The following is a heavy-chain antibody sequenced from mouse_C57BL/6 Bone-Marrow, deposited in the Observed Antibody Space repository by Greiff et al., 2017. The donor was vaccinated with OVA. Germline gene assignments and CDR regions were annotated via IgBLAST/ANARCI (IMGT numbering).Heavy chain of an antibody. CDR2: INPYNGGT. CDR3: ARLTTVVAFYWYFDV. V-gene: IGHV1-19*01. D-gene: IGHD1-1*01. Sequence: EVQLQQPGPVLVKPGASVKMSCKASGYTFTDYYMNWVKQSHGKSLEWIGVINPYNGGTSYNQKFKGKATLTVDKSSSTAYMELNSLTSEDSAVYYCARLTTVVAFYWYFDVWGTGTTVTVSS. J-gene: IGHJ1*03. CDR1: GYTFTDYY.